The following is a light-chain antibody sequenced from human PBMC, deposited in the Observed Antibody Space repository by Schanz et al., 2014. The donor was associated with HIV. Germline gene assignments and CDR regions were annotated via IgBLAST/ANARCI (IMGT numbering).Light chain of an antibody. CDR2: RNN. J-gene: IGLJ1*01. V-gene: IGLV1-47*01. Sequence: QSVLTQPPSASGTPGQRVTISCSGSSSNIGSNFVYWYQQLPGTAPKLLIYRNNQRPSGVPDRFSGSKSGTSASLAISGLRSEDEADYYCQSYDNSLSGSYVFGTGTKLTVL. CDR3: QSYDNSLSGSYV. CDR1: SSNIGSNF.